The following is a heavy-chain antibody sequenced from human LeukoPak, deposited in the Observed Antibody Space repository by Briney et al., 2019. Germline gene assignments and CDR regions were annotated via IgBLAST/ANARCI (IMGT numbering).Heavy chain of an antibody. D-gene: IGHD3-9*01. J-gene: IGHJ4*02. CDR2: MNPNSGNT. V-gene: IGHV1-8*01. CDR3: ARVPTAYYDILTGYSNPINY. Sequence: ASVKVSCKASGYTFTSYDINWVRQATGQGLEWMGWMNPNSGNTGYAQKFQGRVTMTRNTSISTAYMELSSLRSEDTAVYYCARVPTAYYDILTGYSNPINYWGQGTLVTVSS. CDR1: GYTFTSYD.